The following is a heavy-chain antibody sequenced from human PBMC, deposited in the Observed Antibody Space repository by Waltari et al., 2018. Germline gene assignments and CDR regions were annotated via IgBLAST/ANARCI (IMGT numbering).Heavy chain of an antibody. CDR3: ASSRPYCSGGSCYLFY. Sequence: QVQLQESGPGLVKPSQTLSLTCTVSGGSISSGSYYWSWLRQPAGKGLEWIGRIYTSGSTNYNPSLKSRVTILVDTSKSQFSLKLSSVSAADTAVYYCASSRPYCSGGSCYLFYWGQGTLVTVSS. D-gene: IGHD2-15*01. V-gene: IGHV4-61*02. J-gene: IGHJ4*02. CDR1: GGSISSGSYY. CDR2: IYTSGST.